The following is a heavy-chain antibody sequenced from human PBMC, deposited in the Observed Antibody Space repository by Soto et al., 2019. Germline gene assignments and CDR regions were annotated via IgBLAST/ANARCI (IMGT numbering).Heavy chain of an antibody. CDR3: ARGSDYYGSGSRFDY. V-gene: IGHV4-34*01. CDR1: GGSFSGYY. J-gene: IGHJ4*02. D-gene: IGHD3-10*01. Sequence: QVQVQQWGAGLLKPSETLSLSCAVSGGSFSGYYWSWIRQPPGKGLEWIAEINDRGITNYNPSLKSRVTISIDTSKSHFSLRLSSVTAADTAMYFCARGSDYYGSGSRFDYWGQGTLVTVSS. CDR2: INDRGIT.